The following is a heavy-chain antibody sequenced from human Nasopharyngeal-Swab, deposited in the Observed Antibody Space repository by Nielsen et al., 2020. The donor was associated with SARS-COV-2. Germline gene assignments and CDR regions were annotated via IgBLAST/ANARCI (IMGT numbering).Heavy chain of an antibody. CDR2: LGVGGGPT. CDR3: GKDGYCTNGVCGFDAFDI. Sequence: WIRQPPGKGLEWVSSLGVGGGPTYYADSAKGRFTISSDNSKNTLYLQMNSLRAEDTALYYCGKDGYCTNGVCGFDAFDIWGRGTMVTVSS. J-gene: IGHJ3*02. D-gene: IGHD2-8*01. V-gene: IGHV3-23*01.